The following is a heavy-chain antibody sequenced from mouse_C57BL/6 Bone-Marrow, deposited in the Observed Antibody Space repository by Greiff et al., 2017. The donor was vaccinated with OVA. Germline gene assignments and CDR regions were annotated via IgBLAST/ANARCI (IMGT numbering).Heavy chain of an antibody. V-gene: IGHV1-15*01. CDR1: GYTFTDYE. J-gene: IGHJ1*03. CDR2: IDPETGGT. CDR3: TDYYYGSSPWYFDV. D-gene: IGHD1-1*01. Sequence: VKLQQSGAELVRPGASVTLSCKASGYTFTDYEMHWVKQTPVHGLEWIGAIDPETGGTAYNQKFKGKAILTADKSSSTAYMELRSLTSEDSAVYYCTDYYYGSSPWYFDVWGTGTTVTVSS.